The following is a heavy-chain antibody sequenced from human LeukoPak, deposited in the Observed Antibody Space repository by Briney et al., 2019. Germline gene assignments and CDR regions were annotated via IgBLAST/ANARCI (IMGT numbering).Heavy chain of an antibody. CDR2: ISYDGSNK. Sequence: GGSLRLSCAASGFTFSSYAMHWVRQAPGKGLEWVAVISYDGSNKYYADSVKGRFTISRDNSKNTLYLQMNSLRAEDTAVYYCASPPRGVDYWGQGTLVTVSS. J-gene: IGHJ4*02. CDR3: ASPPRGVDY. CDR1: GFTFSSYA. V-gene: IGHV3-30-3*01.